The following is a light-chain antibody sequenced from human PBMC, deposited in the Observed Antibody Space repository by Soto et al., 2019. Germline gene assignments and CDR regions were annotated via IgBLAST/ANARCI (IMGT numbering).Light chain of an antibody. CDR2: LNSDGSH. Sequence: QLVLTQSPSASASLGASVKLTCTLSSGHSSYAIAWHQQQPEKGPRYLMKLNSDGSHSKGDGIPDRFSGSSSGAERYLTISSLQSEDEADYYCQTWGTGIQVFGGETKLTV. CDR3: QTWGTGIQV. J-gene: IGLJ3*02. CDR1: SGHSSYA. V-gene: IGLV4-69*01.